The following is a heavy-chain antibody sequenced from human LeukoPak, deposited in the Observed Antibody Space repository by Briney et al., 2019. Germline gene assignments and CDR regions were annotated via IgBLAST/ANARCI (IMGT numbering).Heavy chain of an antibody. CDR2: IYPGDSDT. CDR3: ARARHYGSGSYYPFDY. D-gene: IGHD3-10*01. CDR1: GYSFNDYW. J-gene: IGHJ4*02. Sequence: GESLKIFCKGSGYSFNDYWVGWVRQMPGKGLEWMGIIYPGDSDTRYSPSFQGQVTISADKSISTAYLQWSSLKASDTAMYYCARARHYGSGSYYPFDYWGQGILVTVSS. V-gene: IGHV5-51*01.